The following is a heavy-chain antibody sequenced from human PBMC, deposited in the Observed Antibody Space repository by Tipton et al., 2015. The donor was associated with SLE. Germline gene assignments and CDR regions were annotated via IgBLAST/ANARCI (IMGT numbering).Heavy chain of an antibody. D-gene: IGHD3-22*01. CDR2: ISGSGGST. J-gene: IGHJ5*02. Sequence: SLRLSCAASGFTFSSYAMSWVRQAPGKGLEWVSAISGSGGSTYYADSVKGRFTISRDNSKNTLYLQMNSLRAEDTAVYYCAKDQPSMVVVINWFDPWGQGTLVTVSS. CDR3: AKDQPSMVVVINWFDP. V-gene: IGHV3-23*01. CDR1: GFTFSSYA.